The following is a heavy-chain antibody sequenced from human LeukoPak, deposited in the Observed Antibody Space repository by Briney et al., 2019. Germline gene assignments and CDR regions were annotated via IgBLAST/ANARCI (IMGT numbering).Heavy chain of an antibody. CDR3: ASQKSTGDSDY. Sequence: SETLSLTCTVSGGSISSDYWSWIRQPPGKGLEWIGYIYYSGSTNYNPSLKSRVTISVDTSKNQFSLKLSSVTAADTAVYYCASQKSTGDSDYWSQGTLVIVSS. J-gene: IGHJ4*02. CDR2: IYYSGST. CDR1: GGSISSDY. V-gene: IGHV4-59*08. D-gene: IGHD7-27*01.